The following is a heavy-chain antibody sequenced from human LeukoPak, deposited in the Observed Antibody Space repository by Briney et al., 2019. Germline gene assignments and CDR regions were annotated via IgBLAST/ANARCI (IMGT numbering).Heavy chain of an antibody. Sequence: ASVKVSCKASGYIFTGYSMHWVRQAPGQGLEWMGWINPNSGGTNYAQKFQGRVTTTRDTSISTAYMELSRLRSDDTAVYYCAPAPMIASYYFDYWAREPWSPSPQ. CDR1: GYIFTGYS. V-gene: IGHV1-2*02. CDR2: INPNSGGT. CDR3: APAPMIASYYFDY. D-gene: IGHD3-22*01. J-gene: IGHJ4*02.